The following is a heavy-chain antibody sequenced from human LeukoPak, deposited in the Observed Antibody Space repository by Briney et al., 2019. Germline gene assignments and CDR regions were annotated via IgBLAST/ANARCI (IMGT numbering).Heavy chain of an antibody. Sequence: SETLSLTCTVYGGSFSGYYWSWIRQPPGKGLEWIGEINHSGSTNYNPSLKSRVTISVDTSKNQFSLKLSSVTAADTAVYYCAREGWQWLVHAFDIWGQGTMVTVSS. J-gene: IGHJ3*02. CDR2: INHSGST. D-gene: IGHD6-19*01. CDR1: GGSFSGYY. CDR3: AREGWQWLVHAFDI. V-gene: IGHV4-34*01.